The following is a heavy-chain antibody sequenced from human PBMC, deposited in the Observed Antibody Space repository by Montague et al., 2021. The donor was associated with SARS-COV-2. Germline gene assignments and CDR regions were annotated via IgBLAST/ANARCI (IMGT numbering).Heavy chain of an antibody. CDR2: IYYSGST. CDR1: GGSISSSSYY. CDR3: ARQGDQLLLEYRLDP. Sequence: SETLSLTCTVSGGSISSSSYYWGWIRQPPGKGLEWIGSIYYSGSTYYNPSLKSRVTISVDTSKNQFSLKLSSVTAADTAVYYCARQGDQLLLEYRLDPWGQGTLVTVSS. J-gene: IGHJ5*02. V-gene: IGHV4-39*01. D-gene: IGHD2-2*01.